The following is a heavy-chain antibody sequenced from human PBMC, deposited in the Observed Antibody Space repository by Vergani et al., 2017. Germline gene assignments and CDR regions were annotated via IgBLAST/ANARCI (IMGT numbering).Heavy chain of an antibody. Sequence: EVQLVESGGGLVKRGGSLRLSCAASGFTFSSYSMNWVRQAPGKGLEWVSSISSSSSYIHYSDSLKGRFTISRDNAKSSLYLQMNSLRAEDTGVYYCARLSYDTTPYLQGGYDCLGQGTLVAVSS. D-gene: IGHD3-22*01. CDR3: ARLSYDTTPYLQGGYDC. CDR2: ISSSSSYI. V-gene: IGHV3-21*01. CDR1: GFTFSSYS. J-gene: IGHJ4*02.